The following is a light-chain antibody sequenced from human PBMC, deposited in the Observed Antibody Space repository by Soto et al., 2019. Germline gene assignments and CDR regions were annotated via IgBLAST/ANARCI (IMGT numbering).Light chain of an antibody. CDR2: EVS. CDR3: SSYTSSSTHWV. Sequence: QSALTQPASVSGSPGQSITISCTGTSSDVGGYNYVSWYQQHPGKAPKLMIYEVSNRPSGXSNRXSGSKSGNTASLTISGLQAEDEADYYCSSYTSSSTHWVFGGGTKLTVL. V-gene: IGLV2-14*01. J-gene: IGLJ3*02. CDR1: SSDVGGYNY.